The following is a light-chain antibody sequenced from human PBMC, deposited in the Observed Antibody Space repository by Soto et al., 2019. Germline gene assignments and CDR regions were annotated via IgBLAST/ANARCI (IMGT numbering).Light chain of an antibody. CDR3: AAWDDSLNGPYVV. Sequence: QSVLTQPPSASGTPGQRVTISCSGSSSNIGSNTVNWYQQLPGTAPKLLIYSNNQRPSGGPDRFSGSKSGTSASLAISGLQSEDAADYYCAAWDDSLNGPYVVFGGGTKLTVL. CDR1: SSNIGSNT. CDR2: SNN. J-gene: IGLJ2*01. V-gene: IGLV1-44*01.